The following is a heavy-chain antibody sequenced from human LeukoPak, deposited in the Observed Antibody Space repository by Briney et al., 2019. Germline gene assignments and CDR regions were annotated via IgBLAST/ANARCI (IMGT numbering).Heavy chain of an antibody. J-gene: IGHJ4*02. CDR2: ISSSSSYI. CDR3: ARDTAMVVIDKFDY. D-gene: IGHD5-18*01. Sequence: GGSLRLSCAASGFTFSSYSMNWVRQDPGKGLEWVSSISSSSSYIYYADSVKGRFTISRDNAKNSLYLQMNSLRAEDTAVYYCARDTAMVVIDKFDYWGQGTLVTVSS. CDR1: GFTFSSYS. V-gene: IGHV3-21*01.